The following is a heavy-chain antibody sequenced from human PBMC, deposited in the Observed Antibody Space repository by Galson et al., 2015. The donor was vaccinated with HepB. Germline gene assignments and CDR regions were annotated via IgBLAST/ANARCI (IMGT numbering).Heavy chain of an antibody. D-gene: IGHD3-10*01. CDR1: GFTFSSYE. Sequence: SLRLSCAASGFTFSSYEMNWVRQAPGKGLEWVSYISSSGSTIYYADSVKGRFTISRDNAKNSLYLQMNSLRAEDTAVYYCARARVRGTFDYWGQGTLVTVSS. CDR2: ISSSGSTI. CDR3: ARARVRGTFDY. J-gene: IGHJ4*02. V-gene: IGHV3-48*03.